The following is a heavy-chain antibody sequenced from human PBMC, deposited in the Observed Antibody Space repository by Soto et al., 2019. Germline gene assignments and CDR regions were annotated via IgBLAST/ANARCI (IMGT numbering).Heavy chain of an antibody. D-gene: IGHD5-18*01. CDR2: IYYSGST. V-gene: IGHV4-59*02. Sequence: LSLTCTVSGGSVSSYYWSWIRQPPGKGLEWIGYIYYSGSTNYNPSLKSRVTISVDTSKNQFSLKLSSVTAADTAVYYCARGGYSYGYDYYGMDVWGQGTTVTVSS. CDR3: ARGGYSYGYDYYGMDV. CDR1: GGSVSSYY. J-gene: IGHJ6*02.